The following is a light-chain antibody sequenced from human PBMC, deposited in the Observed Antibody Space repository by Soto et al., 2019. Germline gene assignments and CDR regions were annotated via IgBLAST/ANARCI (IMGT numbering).Light chain of an antibody. Sequence: QSALTQPRSVSGSPGQSVTISCTGTSRDVGSYNYVSWYQQYPGKVPKLIIYEVSNRPSGVPDRFSGSKSDNTASLTISGLQDEDEADYYCCTYAGSDVLFGGGTKLTVL. CDR2: EVS. CDR3: CTYAGSDVL. CDR1: SRDVGSYNY. V-gene: IGLV2-11*01. J-gene: IGLJ3*02.